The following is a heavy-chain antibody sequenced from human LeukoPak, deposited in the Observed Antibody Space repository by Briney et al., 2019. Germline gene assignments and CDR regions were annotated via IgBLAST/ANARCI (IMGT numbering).Heavy chain of an antibody. Sequence: GESLKISCKGSGYSFTSYWIGWVRQMPGKGLEWMGIIYPGDSDTRYSPSFQGQVTISADKSISTAYLQWSSLKASDTAMYYCARGALGYCSSTSCYNFDYWGQGTLVTVFS. D-gene: IGHD2-2*01. CDR2: IYPGDSDT. J-gene: IGHJ4*02. CDR1: GYSFTSYW. CDR3: ARGALGYCSSTSCYNFDY. V-gene: IGHV5-51*01.